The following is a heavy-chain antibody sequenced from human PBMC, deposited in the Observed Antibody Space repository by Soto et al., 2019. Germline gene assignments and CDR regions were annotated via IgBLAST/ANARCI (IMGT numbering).Heavy chain of an antibody. CDR3: ARRSGGSCHGPCYYGMDV. J-gene: IGHJ6*02. CDR2: IYYSGST. CDR1: GGSISGYY. Sequence: SETLSLTCTVSGGSISGYYWSWIRQPPGKGLEWIGYIYYSGSTNYNPSLKSRVTIPVDTSKNQFSLKLSSVTAADTAVYYCARRSGGSCHGPCYYGMDVWGQGTTVTVS. V-gene: IGHV4-59*01. D-gene: IGHD2-15*01.